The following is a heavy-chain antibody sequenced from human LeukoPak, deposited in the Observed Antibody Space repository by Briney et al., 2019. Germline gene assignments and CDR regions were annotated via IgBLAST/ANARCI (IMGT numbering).Heavy chain of an antibody. D-gene: IGHD3-3*01. V-gene: IGHV3-7*01. CDR3: AREVYDFWSGYRLYYFDY. CDR1: GFTFSSYW. Sequence: GGSPRLSCAASGFTFSSYWMSWVRQAPGKGLEWVANIKQDGSEKYYVDSVKGRFTISRDNAKNSLYLQMNSLRAEDTAVYYCAREVYDFWSGYRLYYFDYWGQGTLVTVSS. CDR2: IKQDGSEK. J-gene: IGHJ4*02.